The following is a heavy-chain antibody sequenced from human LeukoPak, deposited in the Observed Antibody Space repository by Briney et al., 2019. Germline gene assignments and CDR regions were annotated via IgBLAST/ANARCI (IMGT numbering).Heavy chain of an antibody. Sequence: GGSLRLSCAASGFTFSSYGMHWVRQAPGQGLEWMGIINPSGGSTSYAQNFQGRVTMTRDTSTSTVYMELSSLRSEDTAVYYCARDHEYYYGSGSYYPGGCDYWGQGTLVTVSS. CDR1: GFTFSSYG. V-gene: IGHV1-46*01. CDR2: INPSGGST. CDR3: ARDHEYYYGSGSYYPGGCDY. D-gene: IGHD3-10*01. J-gene: IGHJ4*02.